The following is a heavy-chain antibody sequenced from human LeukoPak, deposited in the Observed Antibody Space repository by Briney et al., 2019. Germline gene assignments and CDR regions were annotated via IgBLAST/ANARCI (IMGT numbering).Heavy chain of an antibody. V-gene: IGHV2-5*01. CDR3: AXXXXXXGXXXXWXDP. Sequence: SGPTLVKPTQTLTLTCTFSGFSLNTSGVGVGWIRQPPGKAPDWLALIYWNDDKRYSPSLKSRLNIAKDTSKNQVVLTMTNMXXXDXXTXXXAXXXXXXGXXXXWXDPWGQGTLVTVSS. D-gene: IGHD3-10*01. CDR1: GFSLNTSGVG. J-gene: IGHJ5*02. CDR2: IYWNDDK.